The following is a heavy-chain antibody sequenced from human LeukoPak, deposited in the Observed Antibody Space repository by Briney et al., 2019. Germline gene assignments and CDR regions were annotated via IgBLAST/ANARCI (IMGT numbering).Heavy chain of an antibody. CDR3: ARAGYYYDSSGYDPGYYFDY. Sequence: ASVKVSCKASGYTFTSHGISWVRQAPGQGLEWMGWISPYNGDTKSAQNLQGRVTMTTDTSTSTAYMELRSLRPDDTAVFYCARAGYYYDSSGYDPGYYFDYWGQGTLVTVSS. CDR1: GYTFTSHG. CDR2: ISPYNGDT. J-gene: IGHJ4*02. V-gene: IGHV1-18*01. D-gene: IGHD3-22*01.